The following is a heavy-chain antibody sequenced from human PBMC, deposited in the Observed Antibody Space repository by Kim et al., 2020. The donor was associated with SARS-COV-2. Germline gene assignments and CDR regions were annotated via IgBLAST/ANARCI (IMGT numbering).Heavy chain of an antibody. Sequence: RFTISRDNSKNTLYLQMNSLRAEDTAVYYCAREARIPGIAAAGTGDAFDIWGQGTMVTVSS. V-gene: IGHV3-30*07. J-gene: IGHJ3*02. CDR3: AREARIPGIAAAGTGDAFDI. D-gene: IGHD6-13*01.